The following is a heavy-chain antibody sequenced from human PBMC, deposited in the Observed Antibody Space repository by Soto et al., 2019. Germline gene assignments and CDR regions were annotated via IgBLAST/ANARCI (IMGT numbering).Heavy chain of an antibody. Sequence: PSETLSLTCTVSGGSISSYYWSWIRQPPGKGLEWIGYIYYSGSTNYNPSLKSRVTISVDTSKNQFSLKLSSVTAADTAVYYCARYTIGLLDYWGQGTLVTVSS. CDR1: GGSISSYY. J-gene: IGHJ4*02. V-gene: IGHV4-59*01. CDR3: ARYTIGLLDY. CDR2: IYYSGST. D-gene: IGHD2-15*01.